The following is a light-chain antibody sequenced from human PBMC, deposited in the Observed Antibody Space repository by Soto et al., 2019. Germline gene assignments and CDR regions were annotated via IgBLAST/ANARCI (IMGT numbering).Light chain of an antibody. V-gene: IGKV1-5*03. Sequence: DIQMTQSPSTLSASVGDRVTITCRASQSISSWLAWYQQKPGRAPKLLIYKASSLETGVPSRFSGSGSGTEFTLISISLQPDDVASYYCQQYGSSSPWTFGHGTKVELK. CDR1: QSISSW. CDR2: KAS. J-gene: IGKJ1*01. CDR3: QQYGSSSPWT.